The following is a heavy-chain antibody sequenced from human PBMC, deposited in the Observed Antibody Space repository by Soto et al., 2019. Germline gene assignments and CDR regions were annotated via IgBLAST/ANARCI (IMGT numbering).Heavy chain of an antibody. CDR2: ISYDGSKK. Sequence: QVQLVESGGGVVQPGRSLSLSCAASGFTFNNYAMHWVRQAPGKGLEWVAIISYDGSKKYYADSVKGRFTISRDNSKNTVYLQMNSLRPEDTAVYYCARDRYGLDVWGQGTTVTVSS. V-gene: IGHV3-30-3*01. CDR1: GFTFNNYA. CDR3: ARDRYGLDV. J-gene: IGHJ6*02.